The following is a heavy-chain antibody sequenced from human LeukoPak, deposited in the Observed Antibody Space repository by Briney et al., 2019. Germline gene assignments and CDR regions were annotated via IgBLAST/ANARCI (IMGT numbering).Heavy chain of an antibody. D-gene: IGHD3-3*01. V-gene: IGHV1-18*01. CDR3: ARGVLRFLEWLLYHDY. Sequence: GASVKVSCKASGYTFTSYGISWVRQAPGQGLEWMGWISAYNGNTNYAQKLQGRVTMTTDTSTSTAYMELRSLRSDDTAVYYCARGVLRFLEWLLYHDYWGQGTPVTVSS. J-gene: IGHJ4*02. CDR1: GYTFTSYG. CDR2: ISAYNGNT.